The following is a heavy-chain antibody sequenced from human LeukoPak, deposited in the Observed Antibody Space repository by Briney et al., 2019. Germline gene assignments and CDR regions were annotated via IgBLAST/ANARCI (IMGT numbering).Heavy chain of an antibody. CDR3: ARGFCYYYYMDV. J-gene: IGHJ6*03. CDR2: IIPIFGTA. Sequence: SVKVSCKASGGTFSSYAISWVRQAPGQGLEWMGRIIPIFGTANYAQKFQGRVTITTDESTSTAYMELSSLRSEGTAVYYCARGFCYYYYMDVWGKGTTVTVSS. V-gene: IGHV1-69*05. CDR1: GGTFSSYA.